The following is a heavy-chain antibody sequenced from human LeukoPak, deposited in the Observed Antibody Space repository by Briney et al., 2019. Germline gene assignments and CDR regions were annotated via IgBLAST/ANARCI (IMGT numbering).Heavy chain of an antibody. V-gene: IGHV5-51*01. CDR1: GYNFATYW. Sequence: GESLKISCKTSGYNFATYWIGWVRQMPGKGLEWMGIVYPSDPDTRYSPSFQGQVTISADKSISTAYLQWSSLKASDTAMYYCARPSITDHVGFDYWGQGTLVTVSS. D-gene: IGHD3-3*01. CDR2: VYPSDPDT. J-gene: IGHJ4*02. CDR3: ARPSITDHVGFDY.